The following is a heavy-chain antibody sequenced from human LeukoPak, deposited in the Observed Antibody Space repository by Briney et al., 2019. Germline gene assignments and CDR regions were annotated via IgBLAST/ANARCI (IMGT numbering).Heavy chain of an antibody. CDR3: AKEPYCGGDCYSRYFQH. CDR1: GFTFSSYW. Sequence: GGSLRLSCAASGFTFSSYWMLWVRQAPGKGLVWVSRVNSDGTDIHYEDSVKGRFTVSRDNAKNTLYLQMNSLRAEDTAVYYCAKEPYCGGDCYSRYFQHWGQGTLVTVSS. CDR2: VNSDGTDI. D-gene: IGHD2-21*02. J-gene: IGHJ1*01. V-gene: IGHV3-74*01.